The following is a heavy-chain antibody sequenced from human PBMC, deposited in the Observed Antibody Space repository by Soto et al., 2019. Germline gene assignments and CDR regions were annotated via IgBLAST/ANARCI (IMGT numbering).Heavy chain of an antibody. J-gene: IGHJ4*02. V-gene: IGHV3-33*01. Sequence: GGSLRFSCAASGFTFSSYGMHWVRQAPGKGLEWVAVIWYDGSNKYYADSVKGRFTISRDNSKNTLYLQMNSLRAEDTAVYYCARAKNRVVAARSPDYWGQGTLVTVSS. D-gene: IGHD6-6*01. CDR2: IWYDGSNK. CDR3: ARAKNRVVAARSPDY. CDR1: GFTFSSYG.